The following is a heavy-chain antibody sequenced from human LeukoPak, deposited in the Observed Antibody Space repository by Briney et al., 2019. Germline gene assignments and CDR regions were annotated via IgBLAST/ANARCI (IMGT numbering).Heavy chain of an antibody. V-gene: IGHV3-23*01. CDR1: GFAFNTYA. CDR3: AKDIAAAKN. CDR2: ISGSGGST. Sequence: GGSLRLSCAASGFAFNTYAMSWVRQAPGKGLEWVSGISGSGGSTYYADSVKGRFTISRDNSKNTLYLQMNSLRAEDTAVYYCAKDIAAAKNWGQGTLVTVSS. J-gene: IGHJ4*02. D-gene: IGHD6-13*01.